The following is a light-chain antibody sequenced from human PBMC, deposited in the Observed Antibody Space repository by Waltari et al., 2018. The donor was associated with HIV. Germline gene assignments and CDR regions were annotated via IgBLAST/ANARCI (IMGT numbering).Light chain of an antibody. J-gene: IGLJ2*01. CDR1: SSDVGGYNY. Sequence: QSALTQPPSASGSPGQSVTISCTGTSSDVGGYNYVSWYQQHPGNAPKLMIYEVTKRPSGVPDRCSGSKSGNTASLTVSGLQAEDEADYYCSSYAGSNIVTFGGGTKLTVL. CDR3: SSYAGSNIVT. CDR2: EVT. V-gene: IGLV2-8*01.